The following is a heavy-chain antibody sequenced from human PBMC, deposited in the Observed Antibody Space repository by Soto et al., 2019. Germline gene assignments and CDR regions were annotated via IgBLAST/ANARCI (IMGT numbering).Heavy chain of an antibody. D-gene: IGHD3-22*01. V-gene: IGHV4-39*01. J-gene: IGHJ4*02. Sequence: QLQLQESGPGLVKPSETLSLTCTVSGGSISSSSYYWGWIRQPPGKGLEWIGSIYYSGSTYYNPSLTRRATLSVDTSKNPFSLKLSSVTASDPAVYYCARPDSSGFDYWGQGTQVTVSS. CDR1: GGSISSSSYY. CDR3: ARPDSSGFDY. CDR2: IYYSGST.